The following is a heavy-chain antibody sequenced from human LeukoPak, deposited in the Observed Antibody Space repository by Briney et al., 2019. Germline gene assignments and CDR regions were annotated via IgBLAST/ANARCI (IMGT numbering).Heavy chain of an antibody. CDR3: VRLVGGDIDY. V-gene: IGHV4-30-2*01. D-gene: IGHD5-12*01. CDR1: GVSISSGGYS. Sequence: SETLSLTCAVSGVSISSGGYSWSWIRQPPGKGLEWIGYIYHSGSTYYNPSLKSRVTISVDRSKNQFSLKLSSVTAADTAVYYCVRLVGGDIDYWGQGTLVTVSS. J-gene: IGHJ4*02. CDR2: IYHSGST.